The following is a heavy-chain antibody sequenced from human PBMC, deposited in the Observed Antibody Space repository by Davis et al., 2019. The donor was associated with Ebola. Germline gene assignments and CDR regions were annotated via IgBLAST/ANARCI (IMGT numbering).Heavy chain of an antibody. D-gene: IGHD3-22*01. CDR2: INPSGGST. V-gene: IGHV1-46*01. CDR1: GYTFTSYY. Sequence: ASVKVSCKASGYTFTSYYMHWVRQAPGQGLEWMGIINPSGGSTSYAQKFQGRVTMTRDTSTNTANMELSRLRSDDTAVYYCARGGITMMVVPRDYYYGLDVWGQGTTVTVSS. CDR3: ARGGITMMVVPRDYYYGLDV. J-gene: IGHJ6*02.